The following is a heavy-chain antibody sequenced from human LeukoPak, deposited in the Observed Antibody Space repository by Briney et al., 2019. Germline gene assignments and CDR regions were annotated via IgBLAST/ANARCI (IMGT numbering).Heavy chain of an antibody. D-gene: IGHD6-19*01. CDR1: GFTFSSYA. Sequence: PGGYLRLSCAASGFTFSSYAMSWVRQAPGKGLEWVSAISGSGGSTYYADSVKGRFTISRDNSKNTLYLQMNSLRAEDTAVYYCASPQQWLVSLWGQGTLVTVSS. V-gene: IGHV3-23*01. CDR3: ASPQQWLVSL. J-gene: IGHJ4*02. CDR2: ISGSGGST.